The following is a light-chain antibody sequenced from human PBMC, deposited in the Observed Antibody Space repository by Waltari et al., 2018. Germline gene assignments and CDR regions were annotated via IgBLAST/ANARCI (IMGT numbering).Light chain of an antibody. CDR2: AAS. V-gene: IGKV1-39*01. J-gene: IGKJ4*01. Sequence: EIQMKKSTYSLSANVGDTVTVTCRASQSISTYINWYQQKPGKAPKLLIYAASSLQRVVPSRSRGSVSGTEFTLTISSLQPEDFATYYCQQSYTTPSLTFGGGTKVEMK. CDR1: QSISTY. CDR3: QQSYTTPSLT.